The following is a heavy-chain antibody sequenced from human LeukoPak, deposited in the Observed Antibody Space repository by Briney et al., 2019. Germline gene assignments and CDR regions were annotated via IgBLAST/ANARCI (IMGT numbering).Heavy chain of an antibody. J-gene: IGHJ4*02. V-gene: IGHV1-69*13. D-gene: IGHD6-13*01. CDR3: ARGIAAAGSRTCCLDY. CDR2: IIPIFGTA. Sequence: GASVKVSCKASGGTFSSYAISWVRQAPGQGLEWMGGIIPIFGTANYAQKFQGRVTITADESTSTAYMELSSLRSEDTAVYYCARGIAAAGSRTCCLDYWGQGTLVTVSS. CDR1: GGTFSSYA.